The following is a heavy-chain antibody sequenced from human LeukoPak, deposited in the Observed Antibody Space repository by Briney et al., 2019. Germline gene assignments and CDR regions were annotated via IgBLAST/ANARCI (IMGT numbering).Heavy chain of an antibody. V-gene: IGHV1-69*01. CDR1: GGTFSSYA. J-gene: IGHJ4*02. CDR2: IIPIFGTA. CDR3: AVWLGELGCFDY. Sequence: SVKVSCKASGGTFSSYAISWVRQAPGQGLEWMGGIIPIFGTANYAQKFQGRVTITADESTSTAYMELSSLRSEDTAVYYCAVWLGELGCFDYWGQGTLVTVSS. D-gene: IGHD3-10*01.